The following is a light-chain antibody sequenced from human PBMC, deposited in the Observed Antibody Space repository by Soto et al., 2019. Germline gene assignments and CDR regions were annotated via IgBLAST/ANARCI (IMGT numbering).Light chain of an antibody. CDR1: QSVSSN. CDR2: GAS. J-gene: IGKJ1*01. CDR3: QHYNNWPRT. V-gene: IGKV3-15*01. Sequence: EIVMTQSPATLSVSPGERATLSCRASQSVSSNLAWYQQKPGQAPRLLIYGASTRATGIPDRFSGSGSGTEFTLTISSLQSEDVAVYYCQHYNNWPRTFGQGTKVEIK.